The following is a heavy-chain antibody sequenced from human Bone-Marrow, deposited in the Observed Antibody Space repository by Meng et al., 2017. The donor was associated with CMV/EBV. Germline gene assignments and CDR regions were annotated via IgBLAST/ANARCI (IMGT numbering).Heavy chain of an antibody. V-gene: IGHV1-18*01. CDR1: GYTFINFG. CDR2: ISTYNGNT. D-gene: IGHD1-1*01. CDR3: ARDRYNWAFDY. Sequence: ASVKVSCKASGYTFINFGFSWVRQAPGQGLQWMGWISTYNGNTEYVQRLQGRLTLTTDTSTNTAYMELRSLRSDDTAVYYCARDRYNWAFDYWGQGTLVTVSS. J-gene: IGHJ4*02.